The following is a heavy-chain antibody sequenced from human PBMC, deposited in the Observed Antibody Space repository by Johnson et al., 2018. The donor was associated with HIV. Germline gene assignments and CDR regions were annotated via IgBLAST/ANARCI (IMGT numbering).Heavy chain of an antibody. CDR3: ARRDDIRNGAFDI. Sequence: VQLVESGGGLVQPGGSLRLSCAASGFTVSSNYMSWVRQAPGQGLEWVSVIYSGGSTYYADSVKGRFPISRDNSKNTLYLQMNSLRAEDTAVYYCARRDDIRNGAFDIWGQGTMGTVSS. J-gene: IGHJ3*02. CDR1: GFTVSSNY. D-gene: IGHD3-22*01. CDR2: IYSGGST. V-gene: IGHV3-66*04.